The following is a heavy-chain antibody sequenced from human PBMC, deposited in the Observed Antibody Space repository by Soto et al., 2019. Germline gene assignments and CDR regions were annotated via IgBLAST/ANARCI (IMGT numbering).Heavy chain of an antibody. CDR1: GYTFTSYA. CDR3: ARERAEYCSSTSCFQSGGYYYYYMDV. Sequence: QVQLVQSGAEVKKPGASVKVSCKASGYTFTSYAMHWVRQAPGQRLEWMGWINAGNGNTKYSQKFQGRVTITRDTSASTAYMELSSLRSEDTAVYYCARERAEYCSSTSCFQSGGYYYYYMDVWGKGTTVTVSS. V-gene: IGHV1-3*01. CDR2: INAGNGNT. D-gene: IGHD2-2*01. J-gene: IGHJ6*03.